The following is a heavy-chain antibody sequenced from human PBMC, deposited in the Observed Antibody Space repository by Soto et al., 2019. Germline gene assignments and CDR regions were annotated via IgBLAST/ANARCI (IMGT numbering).Heavy chain of an antibody. J-gene: IGHJ4*02. Sequence: SETLSLTCTVSGGSISSYYWSWIRQPPGKGLEWIGYIYYSGSTNYNPSLKSRVTISVDTSKNQFSLKLSSVTAADTAVYYCASRYYGSGSYYLYFDYWGQGTLVTVSS. CDR3: ASRYYGSGSYYLYFDY. CDR1: GGSISSYY. CDR2: IYYSGST. V-gene: IGHV4-59*08. D-gene: IGHD3-10*01.